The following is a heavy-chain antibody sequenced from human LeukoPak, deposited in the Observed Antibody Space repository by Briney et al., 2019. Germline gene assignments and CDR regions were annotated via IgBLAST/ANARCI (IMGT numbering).Heavy chain of an antibody. CDR1: GFTFSSYG. D-gene: IGHD3-9*01. Sequence: PGGSLRLSCAASGFTFSSYGMHWVRQAPGKGLEWVAVISYDGSNKYYADSAKGRFTISRDNSKNTLYLQMNSLRAEDTAVYYCTTGGRRYFDWLNYWGQGTLVTVSS. J-gene: IGHJ4*02. CDR2: ISYDGSNK. V-gene: IGHV3-30*03. CDR3: TTGGRRYFDWLNY.